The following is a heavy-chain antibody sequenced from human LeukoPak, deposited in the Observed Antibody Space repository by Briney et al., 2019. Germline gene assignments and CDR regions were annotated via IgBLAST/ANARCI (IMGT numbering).Heavy chain of an antibody. V-gene: IGHV5-51*01. Sequence: GESLKISCKGSEYSFTSYWIGWVRPMPGKGLEWMGIIYPGDSVTIYSPSFQGQVTISAEKSITTAYLQWSSLKASDTAIYYCARHVDYFYMDVWGKGTTVTVSS. CDR3: ARHVDYFYMDV. J-gene: IGHJ6*03. CDR2: IYPGDSVT. CDR1: EYSFTSYW.